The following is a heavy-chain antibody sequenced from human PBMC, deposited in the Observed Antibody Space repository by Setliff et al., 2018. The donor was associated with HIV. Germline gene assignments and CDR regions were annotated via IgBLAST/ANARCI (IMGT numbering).Heavy chain of an antibody. Sequence: SETLSLTCAVYGGSFSGYYWGWIRQPPGKGLEWIGSIYHSGSTYYNPSLKSRVTISVDTSKNQFSLKLSSVTAADTAVYYCARVGHGGYDYRIIQYYFDYWGQGTLVTVSS. J-gene: IGHJ4*02. CDR1: GGSFSGYY. D-gene: IGHD5-12*01. CDR2: IYHSGST. V-gene: IGHV4-38-2*01. CDR3: ARVGHGGYDYRIIQYYFDY.